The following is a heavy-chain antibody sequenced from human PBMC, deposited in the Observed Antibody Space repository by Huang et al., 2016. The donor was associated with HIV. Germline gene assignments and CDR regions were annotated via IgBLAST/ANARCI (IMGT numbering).Heavy chain of an antibody. CDR1: GDSITSSRYS. J-gene: IGHJ4*02. Sequence: QLQLQESGPGLVKPSETLSLICAVSGDSITSSRYSWGWIRQPPGKGLEWIGTIFHDDTPFYRPSLKSRVTGSVDASKNQFSLKVHSVTAADTATYYCASTFRNGNFDYWGQGTPVVVSS. V-gene: IGHV4-39*01. CDR2: IFHDDTP. CDR3: ASTFRNGNFDY. D-gene: IGHD1-1*01.